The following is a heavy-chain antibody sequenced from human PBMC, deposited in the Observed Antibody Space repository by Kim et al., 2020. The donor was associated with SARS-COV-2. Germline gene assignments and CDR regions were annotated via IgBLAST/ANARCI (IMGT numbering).Heavy chain of an antibody. J-gene: IGHJ4*02. V-gene: IGHV3-7*01. CDR1: RITFSYHW. CDR2: LNEAGNEK. CDR3: VRHSAQYFDV. D-gene: IGHD5-18*01. Sequence: GGSLRLSCAASRITFSYHWMSWVRQAPGKGLEWVANLNEAGNEKIYEDSVIGRFTISRDNPKRSVYLQMDALRVEDTAVYFCVRHSAQYFDVWGQGVQVTVSP.